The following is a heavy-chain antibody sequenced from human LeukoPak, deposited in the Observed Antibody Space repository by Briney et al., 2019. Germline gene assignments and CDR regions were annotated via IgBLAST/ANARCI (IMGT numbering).Heavy chain of an antibody. D-gene: IGHD3-3*01. V-gene: IGHV3-23*01. CDR1: GFTFGDYA. Sequence: GGSLRLSCTASGFTFGDYAMSWFRQAPGKGLEWVSAISGSGGSTYYADSVKGRFTISRDNSKNTLYLQMNSLRAEDTAVYYCAKDGASPYYDFWSGSETLNWFDPWGQGTLVTVSS. CDR3: AKDGASPYYDFWSGSETLNWFDP. J-gene: IGHJ5*02. CDR2: ISGSGGST.